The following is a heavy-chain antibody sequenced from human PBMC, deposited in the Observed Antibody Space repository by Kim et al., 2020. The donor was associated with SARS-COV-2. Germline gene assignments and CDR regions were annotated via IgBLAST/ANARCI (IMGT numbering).Heavy chain of an antibody. J-gene: IGHJ3*02. Sequence: ASVKVSCKASGYTFTSYGISWVRQAPGQGLEWMGWISAYNGNTNYAQKLQGRVTMTTDTSTSTAYMELRSLRSDDTAVYYCARVTTMIVVVPDSDAFDIWGQGTMVTVSS. CDR3: ARVTTMIVVVPDSDAFDI. D-gene: IGHD3-22*01. CDR1: GYTFTSYG. V-gene: IGHV1-18*01. CDR2: ISAYNGNT.